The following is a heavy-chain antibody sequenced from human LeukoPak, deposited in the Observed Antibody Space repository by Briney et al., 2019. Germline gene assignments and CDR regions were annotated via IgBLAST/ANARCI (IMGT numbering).Heavy chain of an antibody. CDR2: ISSSGSTI. V-gene: IGHV3-48*03. CDR1: GFTFSSYE. Sequence: GGSLRLSCAASGFTFSSYEMNRVPQAPGKGLEWVSYISSSGSTIYYADSVKGRFTISRDNAKNSLYLQMNSLRAEDTAVYYCARDHPHGSTSGYWGQGTLVTVSS. J-gene: IGHJ4*02. CDR3: ARDHPHGSTSGY. D-gene: IGHD2-2*01.